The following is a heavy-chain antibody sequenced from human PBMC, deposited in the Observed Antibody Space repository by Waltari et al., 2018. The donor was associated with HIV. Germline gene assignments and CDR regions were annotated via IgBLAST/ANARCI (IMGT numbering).Heavy chain of an antibody. Sequence: QLQLQESGPGLVKPSETLSLTCTVSGGSISSSSYYWGWIRQPPGKGLEWIGSIYYSGSTYYNPSLKSRVTISVDTSKNQFSLKLSSVTAADTAVYYCARHLGVAARSLLRDAAFDIWGQGTMVTVSS. CDR3: ARHLGVAARSLLRDAAFDI. V-gene: IGHV4-39*01. CDR2: IYYSGST. J-gene: IGHJ3*02. CDR1: GGSISSSSYY. D-gene: IGHD6-6*01.